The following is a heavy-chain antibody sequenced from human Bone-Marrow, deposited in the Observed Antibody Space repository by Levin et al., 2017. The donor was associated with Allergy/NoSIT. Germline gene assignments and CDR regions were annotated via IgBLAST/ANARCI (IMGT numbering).Heavy chain of an antibody. V-gene: IGHV3-23*01. CDR2: ISGSGDST. D-gene: IGHD6-19*01. J-gene: IGHJ5*02. CDR3: AKDLYSSGSPSWLDP. CDR1: GFTFNNYA. Sequence: GGSLRLSCSASGFTFNNYAMTWVRQAPGKGLEWVSSISGSGDSTYSPDSLKGRFTISRDNSKNTLYLQMNSLRADDTAVYHCAKDLYSSGSPSWLDPWGQGTLVTVSS.